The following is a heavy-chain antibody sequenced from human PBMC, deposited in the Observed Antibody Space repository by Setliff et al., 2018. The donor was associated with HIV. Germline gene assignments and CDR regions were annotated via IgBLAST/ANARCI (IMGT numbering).Heavy chain of an antibody. CDR3: AKPLTQWGVSPYHYAVDV. V-gene: IGHV3-48*01. CDR2: ITPSSDII. CDR1: GFTLSTYS. Sequence: AGGSLRLSCAASGFTLSTYSMNWVRQAPGKGLEWVAYITPSSDIIYYADSVKGRFTISRDNSKNTLYLQMNSLRAEDTAVYYCAKPLTQWGVSPYHYAVDVWGQGTTVTVSS. J-gene: IGHJ6*02. D-gene: IGHD1-26*01.